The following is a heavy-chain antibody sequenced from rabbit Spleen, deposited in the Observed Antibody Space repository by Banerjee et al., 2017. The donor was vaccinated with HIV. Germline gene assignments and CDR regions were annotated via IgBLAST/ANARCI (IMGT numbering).Heavy chain of an antibody. J-gene: IGHJ2*01. V-gene: IGHV1S45*01. CDR3: ARNYVNAFDP. D-gene: IGHD1-1*01. Sequence: QEQLEESGGGLVKPEGSLTLTCKASGFPFSNKAVMCWVRQAPGKGLEWIGYIRPSTEVVGYASWAKGRFTISKISSTTVTLQMTSLTAADTATYFCARNYVNAFDPWGQGTLVTVS. CDR2: IRPSTEVV. CDR1: GFPFSNKAV.